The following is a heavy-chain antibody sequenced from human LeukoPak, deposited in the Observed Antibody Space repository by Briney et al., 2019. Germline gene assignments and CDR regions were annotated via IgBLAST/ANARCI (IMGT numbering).Heavy chain of an antibody. CDR2: LRRQGNSNAT. J-gene: IGHJ4*02. CDR3: TRHGPGRYCSGGSCYTAN. V-gene: IGHV3-73*01. CDR1: VHTFSVCS. Sequence: GVTLRLSRVSSVHTFSVCSLLCVRDACGKGLEWVMRLRRQGNSNATAYAASVKGRFTISRDDSKNTAYLQMNSLKTEDTAVYYCTRHGPGRYCSGGSCYTANWGQGTLVTVSS. D-gene: IGHD2-15*01.